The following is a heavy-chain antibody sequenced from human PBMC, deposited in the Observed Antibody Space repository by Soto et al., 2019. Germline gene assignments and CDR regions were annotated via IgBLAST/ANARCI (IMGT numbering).Heavy chain of an antibody. Sequence: SVKVSCKASGGTFSSYAISWVRQAPGQGLEWMGGIIPIFGTANYAQKFQGRVTITADESTSTAYMELSSLRSEDTAVYYCASVTSYYYDSSGWFDPWGQGTLVTVSS. CDR2: IIPIFGTA. D-gene: IGHD3-22*01. CDR3: ASVTSYYYDSSGWFDP. J-gene: IGHJ5*02. CDR1: GGTFSSYA. V-gene: IGHV1-69*13.